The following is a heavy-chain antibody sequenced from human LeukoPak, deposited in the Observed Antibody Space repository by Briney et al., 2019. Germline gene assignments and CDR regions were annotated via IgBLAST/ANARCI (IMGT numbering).Heavy chain of an antibody. J-gene: IGHJ5*02. CDR1: GDSISNSDYY. CDR2: IYYTGGT. D-gene: IGHD3-3*01. Sequence: SETLSLTCSVSGDSISNSDYYWAWIRQSPGKGLEWIGSIYYTGGTYHNPSLKSRVTISIDTSKGQFSLRVNSVTAADTAVYFCARQSFGVLHGWFDPWGQGTLVTVSS. CDR3: ARQSFGVLHGWFDP. V-gene: IGHV4-39*01.